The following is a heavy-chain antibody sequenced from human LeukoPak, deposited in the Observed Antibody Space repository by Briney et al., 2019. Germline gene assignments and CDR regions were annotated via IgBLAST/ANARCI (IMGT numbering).Heavy chain of an antibody. D-gene: IGHD2-2*01. CDR2: ISSSSSYT. CDR3: ARAIGYCSSTGCYSEYFQH. J-gene: IGHJ1*01. V-gene: IGHV3-11*05. Sequence: PGGSLRLSCAASGFTFSDYYMSWIRQAPGKGLEWVSYISSSSSYTNYADSVKGRFTISRDNAKNSLYLQMNSLRAEDTAVYYCARAIGYCSSTGCYSEYFQHWGQGTLVTVSS. CDR1: GFTFSDYY.